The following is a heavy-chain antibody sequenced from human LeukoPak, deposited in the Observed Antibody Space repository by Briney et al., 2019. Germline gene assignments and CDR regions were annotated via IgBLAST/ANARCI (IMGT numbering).Heavy chain of an antibody. CDR2: IYSGGGT. CDR1: GLTVSSNY. J-gene: IGHJ4*02. V-gene: IGHV3-53*01. Sequence: GGSLRLSCAASGLTVSSNYMSWVRQAPGKGLEWVSVIYSGGGTYYADSVKGRFTISRDNSKNTLYLQMNSLRAEDTAVYYCARAGDSSGWYGGAFDYWGQGTLVTVSS. CDR3: ARAGDSSGWYGGAFDY. D-gene: IGHD6-19*01.